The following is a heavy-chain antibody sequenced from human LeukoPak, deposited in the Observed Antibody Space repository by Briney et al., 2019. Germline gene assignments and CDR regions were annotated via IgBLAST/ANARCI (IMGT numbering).Heavy chain of an antibody. CDR3: ARSRHSYDSSGFPHY. Sequence: GRSLRLSCAASGFTFSSYAIYWVRQAPGKGMEWVASIRYDGSYKYYADSVKGRFIISRDNSKNSLYLQMNSLRAEDTAMYYCARSRHSYDSSGFPHYWGQGTLVTVSS. J-gene: IGHJ4*02. CDR1: GFTFSSYA. CDR2: IRYDGSYK. D-gene: IGHD3-22*01. V-gene: IGHV3-30*02.